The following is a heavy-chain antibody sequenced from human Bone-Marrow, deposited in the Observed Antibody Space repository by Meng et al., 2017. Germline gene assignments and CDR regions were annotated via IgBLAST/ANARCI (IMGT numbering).Heavy chain of an antibody. D-gene: IGHD3-3*01. J-gene: IGHJ6*02. V-gene: IGHV1-3*01. CDR2: INAGNGNT. CDR1: GYTFTSYA. CDR3: SRAGAIKDYDFWSGLTANYYGMDV. Sequence: GESLKISCKASGYTFTSYAMHWVRQAPGQRLEWIGWINAGNGNTKYSQKFQGRVTITRDTSASTAYMELSSLRSEDTAVYYCSRAGAIKDYDFWSGLTANYYGMDVWGQGTTVTGAS.